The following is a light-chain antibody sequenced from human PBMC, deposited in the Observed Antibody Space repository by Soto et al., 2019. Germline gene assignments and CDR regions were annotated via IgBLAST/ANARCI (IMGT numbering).Light chain of an antibody. Sequence: QSALTQPASVSGSPGQSITISCTGTSSDVGGYNYVSWYQQHPGKAPKVIIYEVSNRPSGVSNRFFASKSGNTASLTISGLQAEDEADYYCCSYTSSSILLFGGGTKLTVL. CDR3: CSYTSSSILL. CDR1: SSDVGGYNY. V-gene: IGLV2-14*01. CDR2: EVS. J-gene: IGLJ2*01.